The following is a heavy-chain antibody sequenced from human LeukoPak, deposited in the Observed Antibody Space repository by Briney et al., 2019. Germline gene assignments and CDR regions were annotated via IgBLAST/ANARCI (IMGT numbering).Heavy chain of an antibody. D-gene: IGHD3-22*01. CDR1: GGSFSGYY. Sequence: SETLSLTCAVYGGSFSGYYWSWIRQPPGKGLEWIGEINHSGSTNYNPSLKSRVTISVDTSKNRFSLKLSSVTAADTAVYYCAREFGSGYCADFDYWGQGTLVTVSS. J-gene: IGHJ4*02. V-gene: IGHV4-34*01. CDR3: AREFGSGYCADFDY. CDR2: INHSGST.